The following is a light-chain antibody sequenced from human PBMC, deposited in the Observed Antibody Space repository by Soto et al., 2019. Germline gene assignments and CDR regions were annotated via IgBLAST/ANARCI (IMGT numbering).Light chain of an antibody. CDR3: HVWDINTVGVI. V-gene: IGLV3-21*02. CDR2: DDS. Sequence: SYELTQPPSVSVAPGQTARITCGEATIESKSVHWYQQRPGRAPVLVVCDDSVRPSGIPERFSGSNSGNTATLTISRVEAGDEADYFCHVWDINTVGVIFGGGTQLTVL. J-gene: IGLJ2*01. CDR1: TIESKS.